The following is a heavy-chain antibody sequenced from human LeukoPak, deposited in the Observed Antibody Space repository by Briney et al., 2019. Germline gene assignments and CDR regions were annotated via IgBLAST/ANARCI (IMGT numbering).Heavy chain of an antibody. D-gene: IGHD5-24*01. Sequence: GGSPRLSCAASGFTFSSYAMHWVRQAPGKGLEWVAVISYDGSNKYYADSVKGRFTISRDNSKNTLYLQMNSLRAEDTAVYYCARGLDGYNEMPFDYWGQGTLVTVSS. CDR1: GFTFSSYA. V-gene: IGHV3-30-3*01. CDR3: ARGLDGYNEMPFDY. J-gene: IGHJ4*02. CDR2: ISYDGSNK.